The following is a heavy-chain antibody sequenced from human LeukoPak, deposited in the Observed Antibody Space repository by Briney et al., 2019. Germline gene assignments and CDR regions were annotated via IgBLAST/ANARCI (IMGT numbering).Heavy chain of an antibody. Sequence: SETLSLTCTVSGGSISSYYWSWIRQPAGKGLEWIGRIYNSGSTSYNPSLKSRITMSLDTSKNHFSLRLTSVTAADTAVYYCARNGVAETIYYDSSGYPYYFDYWGQGTLVTVFS. J-gene: IGHJ4*02. CDR1: GGSISSYY. CDR3: ARNGVAETIYYDSSGYPYYFDY. CDR2: IYNSGST. D-gene: IGHD3-22*01. V-gene: IGHV4-4*07.